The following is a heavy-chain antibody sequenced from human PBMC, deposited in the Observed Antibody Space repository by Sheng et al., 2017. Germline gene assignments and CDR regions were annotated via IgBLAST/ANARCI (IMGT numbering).Heavy chain of an antibody. J-gene: IGHJ4*02. CDR3: ARNSGYDYGVDDY. D-gene: IGHD5-12*01. CDR2: IYYSGST. CDR1: GDSISSYY. V-gene: IGHV4-59*01. Sequence: QVQLQESGPGLVKPSETLSLTCTVSGDSISSYYWSWIRQPPGKGLEWIGYIYYSGSTNYNPSLKSRVTISVDTSKNQFSLKLSSVTAADTAVYYCARNSGYDYGVDDYWGQGTLVTVSS.